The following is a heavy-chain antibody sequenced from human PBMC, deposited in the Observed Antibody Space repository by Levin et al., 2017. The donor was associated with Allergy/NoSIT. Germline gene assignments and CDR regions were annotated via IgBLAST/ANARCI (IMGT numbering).Heavy chain of an antibody. CDR3: VRVLDYDSSGYYYFDY. J-gene: IGHJ4*02. Sequence: GESLKISCKASGYTFTSFYIHWVRQAPGQGLDWMGIINPSGGTTSYAQKFQGRVTMARDTSTSTVYMQLSSLRSEDTAIYYCVRVLDYDSSGYYYFDYWGQGTLVTVSS. D-gene: IGHD3-22*01. V-gene: IGHV1-46*01. CDR1: GYTFTSFY. CDR2: INPSGGTT.